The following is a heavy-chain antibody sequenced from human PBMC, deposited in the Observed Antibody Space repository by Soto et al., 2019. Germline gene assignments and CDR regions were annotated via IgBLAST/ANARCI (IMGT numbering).Heavy chain of an antibody. CDR3: ASVTDDYGDYVSLDY. CDR1: GFTFSSYS. J-gene: IGHJ4*02. V-gene: IGHV3-48*01. Sequence: GGSLRLSCASSGFTFSSYSMNWVRQAPGKGLEWVSYISSSSSTIYYADSVKGRFTISRDNAKNSLYLQMNSLRAEDTAVYYCASVTDDYGDYVSLDYWGQGTLVTVSS. D-gene: IGHD4-17*01. CDR2: ISSSSSTI.